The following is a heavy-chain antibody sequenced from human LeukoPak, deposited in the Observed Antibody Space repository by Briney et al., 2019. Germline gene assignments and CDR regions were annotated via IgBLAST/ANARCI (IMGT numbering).Heavy chain of an antibody. V-gene: IGHV4-59*08. CDR2: IYYSGST. CDR1: GGSISSYY. CDR3: ATLWGSGSYNPDY. J-gene: IGHJ4*02. D-gene: IGHD3-10*01. Sequence: SETLSLTCTVSGGSISSYYWSWIRQPPGKGLEWIGYIYYSGSTNYNPSLKSRVTISVDTSKNQFSLKLSSVTAADTAVYYCATLWGSGSYNPDYWGQGTLVTVSS.